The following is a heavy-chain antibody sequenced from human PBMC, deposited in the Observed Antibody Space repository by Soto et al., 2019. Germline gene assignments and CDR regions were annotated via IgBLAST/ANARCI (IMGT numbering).Heavy chain of an antibody. CDR3: ARNKSSGSAYYYYNGMDV. V-gene: IGHV3-30*04. J-gene: IGHJ6*02. CDR1: GFTFRSYA. D-gene: IGHD1-26*01. Sequence: GGSLRLSCAASGFTFRSYAMHWVRQAPGRGLEWVAVISYDGRDQYSADSVKGRFTISRDNSKNTLYLQMNSLRAEDTAMYYCARNKSSGSAYYYYNGMDVWGRGTTVTVSS. CDR2: ISYDGRDQ.